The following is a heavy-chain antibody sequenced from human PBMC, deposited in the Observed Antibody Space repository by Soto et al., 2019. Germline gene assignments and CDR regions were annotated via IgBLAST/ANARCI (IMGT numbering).Heavy chain of an antibody. V-gene: IGHV1-2*04. CDR2: INPNSGET. CDR1: GYTFTGYY. CDR3: ARGGCLNYYYYIDV. Sequence: QVQLVQSGAEVKKPGASVKVSCKASGYTFTGYYMHWMRQAPGQGLEWMGWINPNSGETDYAQKFQGWVTMTRDMSISTSYMELSRLKSNDTAVDYCARGGCLNYYYYIDVWGKGTTVTVSS. D-gene: IGHD6-19*01. J-gene: IGHJ6*03.